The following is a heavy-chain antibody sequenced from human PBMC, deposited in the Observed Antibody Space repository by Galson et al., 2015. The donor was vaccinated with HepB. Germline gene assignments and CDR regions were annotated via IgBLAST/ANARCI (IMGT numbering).Heavy chain of an antibody. CDR2: ISHTGSNT. V-gene: IGHV3-23*01. D-gene: IGHD3-3*01. CDR3: ARGLIWSGPPYHYGLGV. Sequence: SLRLSCAASGFTFSNYAMSWVRQAPGKGLEWVSSISHTGSNTYYADSVKGRFTISRDNSKNTLYLQMNSLRAEDTAVYYCARGLIWSGPPYHYGLGVWGQGTTVTVSS. CDR1: GFTFSNYA. J-gene: IGHJ6*02.